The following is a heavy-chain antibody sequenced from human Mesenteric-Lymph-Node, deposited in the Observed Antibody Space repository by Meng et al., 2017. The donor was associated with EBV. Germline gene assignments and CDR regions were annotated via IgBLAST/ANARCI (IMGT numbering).Heavy chain of an antibody. Sequence: QGQLQESGPGLVKPSETLSLTCTVSGGSVSSGNYSWSWIRQPPGKGLEWNIYYSGSTNYNPSLKSRVTISGDTSKNQFSLRLSSVTAADTAVYYCAKITNSGGFNYFDYWGQGTLVTVSS. CDR1: GGSVSSGNYS. CDR2: IYYSGST. D-gene: IGHD2-15*01. CDR3: AKITNSGGFNYFDY. V-gene: IGHV4-61*01. J-gene: IGHJ4*02.